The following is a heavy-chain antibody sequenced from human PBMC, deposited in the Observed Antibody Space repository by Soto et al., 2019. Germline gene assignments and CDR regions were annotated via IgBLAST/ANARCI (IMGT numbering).Heavy chain of an antibody. J-gene: IGHJ4*02. CDR2: INGGSGNT. D-gene: IGHD4-4*01. CDR1: EDTFTSYT. CDR3: ARELQGLYYFDY. Sequence: SLTVSSQASEDTFTSYTMHWVRQAPGQRLEWMGWINGGSGNTKYSQKFQGRVTITRDTSASTAYMELSSLRSDDTAVYYCARELQGLYYFDYWGQGTLVTVSS. V-gene: IGHV1-3*01.